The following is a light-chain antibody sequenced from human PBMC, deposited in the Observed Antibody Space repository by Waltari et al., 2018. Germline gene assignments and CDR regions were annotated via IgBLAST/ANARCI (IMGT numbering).Light chain of an antibody. V-gene: IGLV2-23*02. J-gene: IGLJ3*02. CDR2: HVD. CDR3: CSYAGNKWL. Sequence: QSALTQPASVSGSPGQSITISCSGSSGDVWLFNLVSWYQQPPGKAPKLIIYHVDDRPSGVSYRFSASKSGHTASLTISGLQPEDEADYYCCSYAGNKWLFGGGTKVTVL. CDR1: SGDVWLFNL.